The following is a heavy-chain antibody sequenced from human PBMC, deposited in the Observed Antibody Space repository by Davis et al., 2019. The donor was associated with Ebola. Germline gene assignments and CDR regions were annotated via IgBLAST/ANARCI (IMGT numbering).Heavy chain of an antibody. V-gene: IGHV1-46*01. CDR3: ARDGCSSTSCYPEVYYYYGMDV. CDR2: INPSGGST. Sequence: ASVKVSCKASGGTFSSYAISWVRQAPGQGLEWMGIINPSGGSTSYAQKFQGRVTITRDTSASTAYMELSSLRSEDTAVYYCARDGCSSTSCYPEVYYYYGMDVWGQGTTVTVSS. J-gene: IGHJ6*02. D-gene: IGHD2-2*01. CDR1: GGTFSSYA.